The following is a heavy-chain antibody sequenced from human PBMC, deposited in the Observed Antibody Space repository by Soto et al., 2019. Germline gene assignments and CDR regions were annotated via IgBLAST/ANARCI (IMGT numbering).Heavy chain of an antibody. D-gene: IGHD3-3*01. CDR3: ARDQAYYDFWSGYPKYNWFDP. CDR2: IYTSGST. CDR1: GGSISSYY. Sequence: SETLSLTCTVSGGSISSYYWSWIRQPAGKGLEWIGRIYTSGSTNYNPSLKSRVTMSVDTSKNQFSLKLSSVTAADTAVYYCARDQAYYDFWSGYPKYNWFDPWGQGTLVT. J-gene: IGHJ5*02. V-gene: IGHV4-4*07.